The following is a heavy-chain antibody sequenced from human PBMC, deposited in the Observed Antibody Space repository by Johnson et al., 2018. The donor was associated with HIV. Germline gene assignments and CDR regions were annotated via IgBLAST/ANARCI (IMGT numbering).Heavy chain of an antibody. D-gene: IGHD3-22*01. CDR1: GFTFDDYA. J-gene: IGHJ3*02. Sequence: VQLVESGGGLVQPGRSLRLSCAASGFTFDDYAMHWVRQAPGKGLECVSGINWNGGSRDYADSVKGRFTISRDNDKNSMYLQMNSLRAEDTALDYCARVSTMIVVARNDAFDIWGQGTMVTVSS. CDR3: ARVSTMIVVARNDAFDI. CDR2: INWNGGSR. V-gene: IGHV3-9*01.